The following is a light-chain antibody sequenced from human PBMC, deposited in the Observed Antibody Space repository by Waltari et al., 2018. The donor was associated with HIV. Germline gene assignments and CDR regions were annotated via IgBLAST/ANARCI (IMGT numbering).Light chain of an antibody. CDR3: QQYNNWASWT. CDR1: QSVSSN. V-gene: IGKV3-15*01. J-gene: IGKJ1*01. Sequence: EIVMTQSPATLFLSPGEMATLSCRANQSVSSNLAWYQQKPGLAPRLLIYGASTRATGIPARFSGSGSGTDFTLTISSLQSEDFAVYYCQQYNNWASWTFGQGTNVEI. CDR2: GAS.